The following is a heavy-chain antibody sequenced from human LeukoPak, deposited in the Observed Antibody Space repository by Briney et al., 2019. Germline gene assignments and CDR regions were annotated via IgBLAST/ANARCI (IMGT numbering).Heavy chain of an antibody. D-gene: IGHD6-13*01. CDR2: PNHSGST. Sequence: SETLALTCAVYGGSFSGYYWSWLRQPPGKGLEWIGEPNHSGSTNYNPSLKSRVTISVDTSKNQFSLKLSSVTAADTAVYYCARSGHRGSSWVPYYYYYGMDVWGQGTTVTVSS. V-gene: IGHV4-34*01. J-gene: IGHJ6*02. CDR3: ARSGHRGSSWVPYYYYYGMDV. CDR1: GGSFSGYY.